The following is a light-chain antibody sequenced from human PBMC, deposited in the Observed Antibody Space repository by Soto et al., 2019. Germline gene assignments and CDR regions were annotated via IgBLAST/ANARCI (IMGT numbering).Light chain of an antibody. CDR2: GNI. CDR3: QSYDSSLSGL. CDR1: SSNIGAGYD. Sequence: QAVVTQPPSVSGAPGQRVTISCTGSSSNIGAGYDVHWYQQLPGTAPKLLIYGNINRPSGVPDRFSGSKSGTSASLAITGLQAEDDADYYCQSYDSSLSGLFGGGTKLTFL. V-gene: IGLV1-40*01. J-gene: IGLJ2*01.